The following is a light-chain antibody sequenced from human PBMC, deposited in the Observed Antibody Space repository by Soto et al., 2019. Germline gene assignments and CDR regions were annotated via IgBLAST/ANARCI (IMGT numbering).Light chain of an antibody. Sequence: EVVMTQSPATLSVSPGERATLSCRASESVSRNLAWYQQKPGQAPRLLIYDASNRATGIPDRFSGSGSGADFTLTISRLEPEDFAVYYCQQYGSSPPRTFGQGTKVDI. CDR3: QQYGSSPPRT. CDR2: DAS. J-gene: IGKJ1*01. V-gene: IGKV3-20*01. CDR1: ESVSRN.